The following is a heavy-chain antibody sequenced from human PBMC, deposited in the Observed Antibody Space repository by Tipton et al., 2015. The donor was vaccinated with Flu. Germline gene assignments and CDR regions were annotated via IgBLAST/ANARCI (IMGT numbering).Heavy chain of an antibody. D-gene: IGHD3-3*01. J-gene: IGHJ5*02. CDR1: GYSISSGYY. Sequence: TLSLTCAVSGYSISSGYYWGWIRQPPGKGLEWIGSIYHSGSTYYNPSLKSRVTISVDTSKNQFSLKLSSVTAADTAVYYCARVGVRFLDSGDWFDPWGQGTLVTVSS. CDR3: ARVGVRFLDSGDWFDP. CDR2: IYHSGST. V-gene: IGHV4-38-2*01.